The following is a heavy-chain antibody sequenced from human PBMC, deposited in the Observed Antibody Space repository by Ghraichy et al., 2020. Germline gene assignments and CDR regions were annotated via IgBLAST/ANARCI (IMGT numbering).Heavy chain of an antibody. Sequence: SETLSLTCTVSGGSISSGGYYWSWIRQHPGKGLEWIGYIYYSGSTYYNPSLKSRVTISVDTSKNQFSLKLSSVTAADTAVYYCARSRVTIFGVVTYYYGMDVWGQGTTVTVSS. CDR2: IYYSGST. CDR3: ARSRVTIFGVVTYYYGMDV. CDR1: GGSISSGGYY. D-gene: IGHD3-3*01. J-gene: IGHJ6*02. V-gene: IGHV4-31*03.